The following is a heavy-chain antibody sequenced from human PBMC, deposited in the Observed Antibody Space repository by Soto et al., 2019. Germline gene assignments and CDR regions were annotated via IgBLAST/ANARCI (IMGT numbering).Heavy chain of an antibody. CDR2: ISSGASTR. CDR1: GFTFSDYY. Sequence: PGGSLRLSCAASGFTFSDYYMSWIRQAPGKGLEWVSYISSGASTRHYADSVKGRFTISRDNAKNSLYLQMNSLRAEDTAVYYCARDFTPLTYYDFWSGYHNWFDPWGQGTLVTVSS. V-gene: IGHV3-11*04. D-gene: IGHD3-3*01. CDR3: ARDFTPLTYYDFWSGYHNWFDP. J-gene: IGHJ5*02.